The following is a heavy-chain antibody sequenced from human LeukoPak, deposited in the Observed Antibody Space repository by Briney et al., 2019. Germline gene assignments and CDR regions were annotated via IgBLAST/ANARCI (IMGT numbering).Heavy chain of an antibody. CDR1: GYTFTSYY. J-gene: IGHJ4*02. CDR2: INPSGGST. Sequence: GASVKVSCKASGYTFTSYYMHWVRQAPGQGLEWMGIINPSGGSTSYAQKFQGRVTITADESTSTAYMELSSLRSEDTAVYYCARSGVVTPYYFDYWGQGTLVTVSS. V-gene: IGHV1-46*01. CDR3: ARSGVVTPYYFDY. D-gene: IGHD3-3*01.